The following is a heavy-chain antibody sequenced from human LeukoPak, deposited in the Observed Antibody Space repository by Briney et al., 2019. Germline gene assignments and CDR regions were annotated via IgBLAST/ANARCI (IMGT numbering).Heavy chain of an antibody. CDR2: ISSSSSYI. CDR1: GFTFSSYS. CDR3: ARAGGVDYGHYETPKTDDAFDI. V-gene: IGHV3-21*01. Sequence: GGSLRLSCAASGFTFSSYSMNWVRQAPGKGLEWVSSISSSSSYIYYADSVKGRFTISRDNAKNSLYLQMNSLRAEDTAVYYCARAGGVDYGHYETPKTDDAFDIWGQGTMVTVSS. J-gene: IGHJ3*02. D-gene: IGHD4-17*01.